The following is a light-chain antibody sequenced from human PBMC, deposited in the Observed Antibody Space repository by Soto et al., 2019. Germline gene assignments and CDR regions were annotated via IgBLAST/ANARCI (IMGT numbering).Light chain of an antibody. J-gene: IGLJ1*01. V-gene: IGLV1-40*01. CDR1: SSNIGANYD. CDR3: QSYDSSLTGYV. Sequence: QSVLTQPPSVSGAPGQRVTISCTGSSSNIGANYDVNWYQHLPGAAPKLLIHGNSNRPSGVPDRFSGSKSGTSASLAITGLQAEDEADYYCQSYDSSLTGYVFGTGTKVTVL. CDR2: GNS.